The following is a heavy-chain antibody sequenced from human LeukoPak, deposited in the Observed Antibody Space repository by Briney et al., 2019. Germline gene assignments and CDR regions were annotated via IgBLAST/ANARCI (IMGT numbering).Heavy chain of an antibody. V-gene: IGHV4-61*08. D-gene: IGHD1-26*01. CDR3: ARVVVGTTLDY. CDR2: IYYTGGT. CDR1: GGSVSSGGYY. J-gene: IGHJ4*02. Sequence: PSETLSLTCTVSGGSVSSGGYYWSWIRQPPGKGLEWIGFIYYTGGTNYNPSLKSRLTLSIDTSKNGFSLNLSSVTAADTAVYYCARVVVGTTLDYWGQGTLVTVSS.